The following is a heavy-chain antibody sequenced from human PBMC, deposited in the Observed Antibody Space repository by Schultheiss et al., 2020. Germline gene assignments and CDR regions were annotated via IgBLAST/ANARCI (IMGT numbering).Heavy chain of an antibody. CDR3: ASQGDCGGDCYSYPTTPFDY. J-gene: IGHJ4*02. Sequence: SQTLSLTCTVSGGSISSGGYYWSWIRQHPGKGLEWIGYIYYSGSTYYNPSLKSRVTISVDTSKNQFSLKLSSVTAADTAVYYCASQGDCGGDCYSYPTTPFDYWGQGTLVTVSS. V-gene: IGHV4-31*03. D-gene: IGHD2-21*01. CDR2: IYYSGST. CDR1: GGSISSGGYY.